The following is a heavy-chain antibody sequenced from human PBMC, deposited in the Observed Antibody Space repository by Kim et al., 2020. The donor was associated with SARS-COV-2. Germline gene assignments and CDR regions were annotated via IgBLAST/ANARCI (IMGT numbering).Heavy chain of an antibody. CDR3: ARGLYDHLTGLLLVYSYYGRDV. Sequence: SETLSLTCAVYGGSFSGDYWSWIRQPPGKGLEWIGEINHSGSTNYNPSLKSRVTISVDTSKNQFSLKLSSVTAADTAVYYCARGLYDHLTGLLLVYSYYGRDVWGQGTTVTVSS. CDR2: INHSGST. J-gene: IGHJ6*02. V-gene: IGHV4-34*01. D-gene: IGHD3-9*01. CDR1: GGSFSGDY.